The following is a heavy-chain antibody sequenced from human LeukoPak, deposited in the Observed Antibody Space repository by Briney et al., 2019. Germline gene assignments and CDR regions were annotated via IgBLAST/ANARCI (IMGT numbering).Heavy chain of an antibody. V-gene: IGHV3-30*18. CDR2: ISYDGSNK. J-gene: IGHJ4*02. CDR1: GFTFSSYG. CDR3: AKDLGWELRILDY. D-gene: IGHD1-26*01. Sequence: GGSLRLSCAASGFTFSSYGMHWVRQAPGKGLEWVALISYDGSNKYYADSVKGRFTISRDNSKNTLYLQMNSLKPEDTAVYYCAKDLGWELRILDYWGQGALVTVSS.